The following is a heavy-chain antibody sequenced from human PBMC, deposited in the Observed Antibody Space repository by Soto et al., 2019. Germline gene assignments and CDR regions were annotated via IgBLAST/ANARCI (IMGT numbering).Heavy chain of an antibody. CDR2: IGTAGDT. D-gene: IGHD2-15*01. Sequence: EVQLVESGGNLVQPGGSLRLSCEASGFTFSGLDMHWVRQPPGKGLEWVSSIGTAGDTYYAVSVKGRFTISRDNAKNSLSLQMNSLRAGDKAVYFCAKSQEVGAHFFDSWGQGTQVTVSS. CDR3: AKSQEVGAHFFDS. CDR1: GFTFSGLD. J-gene: IGHJ4*02. V-gene: IGHV3-13*01.